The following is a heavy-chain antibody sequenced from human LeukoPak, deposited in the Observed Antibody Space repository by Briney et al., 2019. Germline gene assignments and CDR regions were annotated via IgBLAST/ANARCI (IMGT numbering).Heavy chain of an antibody. CDR3: ARAEDTAMVNDYYYGMDV. CDR2: TYYRSKWYN. J-gene: IGHJ6*02. CDR1: GDSFSSNSAA. Sequence: SQTLSLTCAISGDSFSSNSAAWNWLRQSPSRGLEWLGRTYYRSKWYNDYAVSVKSRITINPDTSKNQFSLQLNSVTPEDTAVYYCARAEDTAMVNDYYYGMDVWGQGTTVTVSS. V-gene: IGHV6-1*01. D-gene: IGHD5-18*01.